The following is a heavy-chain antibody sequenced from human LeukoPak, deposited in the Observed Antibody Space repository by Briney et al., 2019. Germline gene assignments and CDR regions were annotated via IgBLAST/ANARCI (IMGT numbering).Heavy chain of an antibody. D-gene: IGHD3-22*01. Sequence: SETLSLTCTVSGGSISSGGYYWSWLRQPPGKGLEWIGYIYHSGSTYYNPSLKSRVTISVDRSKNQFSLKLSSVTAADTAVYYCASKGLLVSSGLDYWGQGTLVTVSS. V-gene: IGHV4-30-2*02. CDR1: GGSISSGGYY. J-gene: IGHJ4*02. CDR2: IYHSGST. CDR3: ASKGLLVSSGLDY.